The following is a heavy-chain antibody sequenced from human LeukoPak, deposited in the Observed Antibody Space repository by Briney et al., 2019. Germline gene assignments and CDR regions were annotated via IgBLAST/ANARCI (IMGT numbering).Heavy chain of an antibody. Sequence: GGSLRLSCAASGFTFSSYAMSXXXXXXXXXXXXXSAISGGGSSTYYADSXKGRFTISRXXSXXXLXLQMNSLRAEDTAIYYCAKGIATAGPYFDYWGQGTLVTVSS. CDR1: GFTFSSYA. V-gene: IGHV3-23*01. CDR3: AKGIATAGPYFDY. J-gene: IGHJ4*02. CDR2: ISGGGSST. D-gene: IGHD6-13*01.